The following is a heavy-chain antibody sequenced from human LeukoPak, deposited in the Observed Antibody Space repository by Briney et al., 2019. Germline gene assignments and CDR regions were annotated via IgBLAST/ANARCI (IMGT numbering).Heavy chain of an antibody. CDR2: ISAYNGNT. CDR1: GYTFTSYG. CDR3: ARDRRILLPYSFDY. V-gene: IGHV1-18*01. Sequence: ASVKVSCKASGYTFTSYGISWVRQAPGQGLEWMGWISAYNGNTNYAQKLQGRVTMTTDTSTSTAYMELRSLRSDDTAVYYCARDRRILLPYSFDYWGQGTLVTVSS. J-gene: IGHJ4*02. D-gene: IGHD5-18*01.